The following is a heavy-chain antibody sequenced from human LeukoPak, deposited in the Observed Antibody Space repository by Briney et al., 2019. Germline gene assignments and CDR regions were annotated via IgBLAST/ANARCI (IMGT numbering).Heavy chain of an antibody. CDR3: ARGVAGVYFYYYMDV. CDR2: INPNNGDT. D-gene: IGHD1-14*01. V-gene: IGHV1-2*02. J-gene: IGHJ6*03. Sequence: ASVKVPCKASGYTFTGYYMHWVRQAPGQGLEWMGWINPNNGDTHYAQKFQGTVTMTRDTSISTAYMELSSLRSDDTAVYYCARGVAGVYFYYYMDVWGKGTTVTVSS. CDR1: GYTFTGYY.